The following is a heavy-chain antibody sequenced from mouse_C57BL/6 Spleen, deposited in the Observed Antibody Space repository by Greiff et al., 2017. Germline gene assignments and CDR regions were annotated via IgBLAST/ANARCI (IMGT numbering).Heavy chain of an antibody. J-gene: IGHJ2*01. D-gene: IGHD1-1*01. Sequence: VQLQQPGAELVKPGASVTMSCKASGYTFTSYWITWVKQMPGQGLEWIGDIYPGSGSTNYNEKFKSKATLTVDTSSSTAYMQLSSLTSEDSSVYYCAKRHYGSSYPPFDYWGQGTTLTVSS. V-gene: IGHV1-55*01. CDR2: IYPGSGST. CDR1: GYTFTSYW. CDR3: AKRHYGSSYPPFDY.